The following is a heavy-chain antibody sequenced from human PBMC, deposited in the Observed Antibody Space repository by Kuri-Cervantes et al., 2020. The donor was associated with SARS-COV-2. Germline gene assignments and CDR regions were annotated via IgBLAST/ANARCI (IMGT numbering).Heavy chain of an antibody. V-gene: IGHV3-48*01. J-gene: IGHJ4*02. D-gene: IGHD7-27*01. Sequence: GGSLRLSCAASAFTFNSCNMNRVRQAPGKGLEWVSDISSSTSTKYYAGSMKGRLTICRDNARNSLYLQMNSLRAEDTAVYYCANTLVWGVDYWGQGTLVTVSS. CDR1: AFTFNSCN. CDR3: ANTLVWGVDY. CDR2: ISSSTSTK.